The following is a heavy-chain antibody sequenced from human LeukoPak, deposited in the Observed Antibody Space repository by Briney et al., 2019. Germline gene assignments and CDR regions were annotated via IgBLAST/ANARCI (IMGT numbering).Heavy chain of an antibody. CDR3: GRIAISANNGMDV. D-gene: IGHD1/OR15-1a*01. V-gene: IGHV3-72*01. CDR1: GFKFSDQY. J-gene: IGHJ6*02. CDR2: SRNKASSYTT. Sequence: GVSLRLSCAASGFKFSDQYIAWVRQAPGKGLEWVGRSRNKASSYTTEYAASVEGRFTISRDVSESSLYLQMNSLRTEDTAVYYCGRIAISANNGMDVWGQGTTVTVSS.